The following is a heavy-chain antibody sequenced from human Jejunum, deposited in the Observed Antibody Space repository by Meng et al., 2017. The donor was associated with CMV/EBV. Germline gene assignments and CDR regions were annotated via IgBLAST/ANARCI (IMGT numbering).Heavy chain of an antibody. J-gene: IGHJ4*02. Sequence: EAFGLILTNYQILWVRQSPGKGLEWVSSISPTTGNIYYADSVKGRFTISRDTSENTLYLQMNSLRAADTAIYYCARPAYIDRGGFDYWGQGTLVTVSS. CDR1: GLILTNYQ. D-gene: IGHD3-16*01. CDR3: ARPAYIDRGGFDY. V-gene: IGHV3-21*06. CDR2: ISPTTGNI.